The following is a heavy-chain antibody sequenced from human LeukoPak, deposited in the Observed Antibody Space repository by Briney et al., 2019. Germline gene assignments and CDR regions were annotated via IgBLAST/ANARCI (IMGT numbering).Heavy chain of an antibody. J-gene: IGHJ4*02. CDR1: GLVFSNFA. CDR3: AKQYLVGDY. Sequence: GASLRLSCAASGLVFSNFAMNWVRQAPGKGPEWVSSINEGGDKTHYADSVKVRFTISRDNSKNTLYLQMNSLRAEDTAVYYCAKQYLVGDYWGQGTLVTASS. D-gene: IGHD3-9*01. CDR2: INEGGDKT. V-gene: IGHV3-23*01.